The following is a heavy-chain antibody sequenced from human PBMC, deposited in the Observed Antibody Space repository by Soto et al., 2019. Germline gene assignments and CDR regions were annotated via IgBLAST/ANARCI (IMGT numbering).Heavy chain of an antibody. Sequence: EVQLVESGGGLVKPGGSLRLSCAASGFTFSSYSMNWVRQAPGKGLEWVSSISSSSSYIYYADSVKGRFTISRDNAKNSRYLQMNSLRAEDTAVYYCARDPEKYCSGGSCYPPPVYWGQGTLVTVSS. CDR3: ARDPEKYCSGGSCYPPPVY. CDR1: GFTFSSYS. CDR2: ISSSSSYI. D-gene: IGHD2-15*01. V-gene: IGHV3-21*01. J-gene: IGHJ4*02.